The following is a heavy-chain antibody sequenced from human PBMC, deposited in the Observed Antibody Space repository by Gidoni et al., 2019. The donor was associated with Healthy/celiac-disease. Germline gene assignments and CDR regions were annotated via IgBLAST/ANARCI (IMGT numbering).Heavy chain of an antibody. CDR2: INHRGST. J-gene: IGHJ4*02. CDR1: GGSFSGYY. CDR3: ARDYGDSNLDY. Sequence: QVQLQQWGAGLLKPSETLSLTCAVYGGSFSGYYWSWIRQPPGKGLEWIGEINHRGSTNYNPSLKSRVTISVDTSKNQFSLKLSSVTAADTAVYYCARDYGDSNLDYWGQGTLVTVSS. D-gene: IGHD4-17*01. V-gene: IGHV4-34*01.